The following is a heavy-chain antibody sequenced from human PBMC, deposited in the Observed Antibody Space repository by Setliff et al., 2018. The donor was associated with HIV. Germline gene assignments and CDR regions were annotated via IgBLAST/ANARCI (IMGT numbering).Heavy chain of an antibody. CDR3: ARGYCSSTSCQYYLNY. CDR2: INTDNGDT. J-gene: IGHJ4*02. V-gene: IGHV1-3*04. Sequence: ASVKVSCKASGYTFTSYAIHWVRRAPGQRLEWMGWINTDNGDTRYSQEFQGRVTITRDTSATTAYMELSSLRSEDTAAYYCARGYCSSTSCQYYLNYWGQGTLVTVSS. D-gene: IGHD2-2*01. CDR1: GYTFTSYA.